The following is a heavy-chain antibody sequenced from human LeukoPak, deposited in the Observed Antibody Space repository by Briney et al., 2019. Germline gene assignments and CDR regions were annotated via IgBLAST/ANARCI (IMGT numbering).Heavy chain of an antibody. J-gene: IGHJ4*02. D-gene: IGHD5-12*01. Sequence: GTSVKVSCKASGFTFTSSAMQWVRQARGQRLEWIGWIVVGSGNTNYAQKFQERVTITRDMSTSTVYMELSSLRSEDTAVYYCARDIGMVATGYFDYWGQGTLVTVSS. V-gene: IGHV1-58*02. CDR2: IVVGSGNT. CDR1: GFTFTSSA. CDR3: ARDIGMVATGYFDY.